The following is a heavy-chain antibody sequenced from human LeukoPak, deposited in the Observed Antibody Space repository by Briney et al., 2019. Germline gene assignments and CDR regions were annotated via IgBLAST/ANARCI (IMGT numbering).Heavy chain of an antibody. CDR3: ARDRRAHYYDSSGYYTGGDY. J-gene: IGHJ4*02. V-gene: IGHV3-23*01. CDR2: ISGSGGST. D-gene: IGHD3-22*01. CDR1: GFTFSSYA. Sequence: GGSLRLSCAASGFTFSSYAMSWVRQAPGKGLEWVSAISGSGGSTYYADSVKGRFTISRDNAKNSLYLQMNSLRAEDTAVYYCARDRRAHYYDSSGYYTGGDYWGQGTLVTVSS.